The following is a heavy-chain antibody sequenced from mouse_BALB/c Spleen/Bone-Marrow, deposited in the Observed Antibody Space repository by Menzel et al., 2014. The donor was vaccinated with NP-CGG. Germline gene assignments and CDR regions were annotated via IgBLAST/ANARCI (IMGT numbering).Heavy chain of an antibody. CDR3: ARLGYYGSFAY. J-gene: IGHJ2*01. V-gene: IGHV4-2*02. CDR1: GFDFSGYW. Sequence: EVQLQQSGGGLVQPGGSLILSCAASGFDFSGYWMSWARQAPGKGQEWIGEINPGSSTINYTPSLKDKFIISRDNAKKTLYLQINKVRSEDTPLYYCARLGYYGSFAYWGQGTTLTVSS. D-gene: IGHD1-2*01. CDR2: INPGSSTI.